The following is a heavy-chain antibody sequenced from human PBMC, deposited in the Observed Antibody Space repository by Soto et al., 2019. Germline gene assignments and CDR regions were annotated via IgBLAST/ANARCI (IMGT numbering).Heavy chain of an antibody. Sequence: GGSLRLSCAASGFTFSSYSMNWVRQAPGKGLEWVSYISGSSSSTYYADSVKGRFTISRDNAKNTLYLQMNSLRAEDTAVYYCAKLYDFWSGALSTMIWGQGTLVTVSS. D-gene: IGHD3-3*01. CDR1: GFTFSSYS. J-gene: IGHJ4*02. V-gene: IGHV3-48*01. CDR3: AKLYDFWSGALSTMI. CDR2: ISGSSSST.